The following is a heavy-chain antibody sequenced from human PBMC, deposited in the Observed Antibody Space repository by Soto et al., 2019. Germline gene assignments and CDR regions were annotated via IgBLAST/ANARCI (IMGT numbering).Heavy chain of an antibody. V-gene: IGHV4-59*01. Sequence: LSLTCTVSGGSMRNYFWTWIRQPPGKGLEWIGYIHYSGTTSFFPSYNPSLRSRVTISEDTSKNQFSLKLLSVTTADTAVYFCAAGEASSRNLAPYYLDFWGQGTLVTV. CDR2: IHYSGTT. CDR1: GGSMRNYF. CDR3: AAGEASSRNLAPYYLDF. J-gene: IGHJ4*02. D-gene: IGHD6-13*01.